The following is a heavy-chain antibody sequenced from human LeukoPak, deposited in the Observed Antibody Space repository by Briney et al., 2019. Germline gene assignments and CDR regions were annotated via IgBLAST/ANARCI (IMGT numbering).Heavy chain of an antibody. CDR3: ARDAAGDAFDI. D-gene: IGHD6-13*01. CDR2: ISPYNGNT. J-gene: IGHJ3*02. V-gene: IGHV1-18*01. Sequence: ASVKVSCKASGYKFTNYGISWVRQAPGQGLEWMGWISPYNGNTIYAQKLQGRVTMTTDTSTSTAYMELRSLRSDDTAVYYCARDAAGDAFDIWGQGTMVTVSS. CDR1: GYKFTNYG.